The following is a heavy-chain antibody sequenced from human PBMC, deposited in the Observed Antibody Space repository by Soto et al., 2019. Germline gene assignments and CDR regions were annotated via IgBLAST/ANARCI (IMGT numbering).Heavy chain of an antibody. D-gene: IGHD6-6*01. CDR2: IYYSGST. CDR1: GGSISGYY. Sequence: PSETLSLTCTVSGGSISGYYWSWIRQPPGEGLEWIGYIYYSGSTTYNPSLKSPVTISVDTSRNQFSLKLSSVTAADTAVYYCAKVRDDHSYFFDYWGQGTLVTVSS. J-gene: IGHJ4*02. CDR3: AKVRDDHSYFFDY. V-gene: IGHV4-59*01.